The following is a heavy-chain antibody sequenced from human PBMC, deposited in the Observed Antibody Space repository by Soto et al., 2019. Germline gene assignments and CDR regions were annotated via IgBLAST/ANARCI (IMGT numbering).Heavy chain of an antibody. V-gene: IGHV3-23*01. Sequence: AGGSLRLSCAASGFTFSSYAMSWVRQAPGKGLEWVSAISGSGGSTYYADSVKGRFTISRDNSKNTLYLQMNSLRAEDTAVYYCAKWGLRFLEWLSFFDDWGQGTLVTVAS. CDR1: GFTFSSYA. CDR2: ISGSGGST. J-gene: IGHJ4*02. D-gene: IGHD3-3*01. CDR3: AKWGLRFLEWLSFFDD.